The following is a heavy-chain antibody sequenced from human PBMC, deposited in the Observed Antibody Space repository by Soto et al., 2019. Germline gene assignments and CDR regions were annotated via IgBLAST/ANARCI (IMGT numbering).Heavy chain of an antibody. CDR2: INPNSGGT. D-gene: IGHD6-19*01. V-gene: IGHV1-2*02. CDR1: GYTFTGYY. Sequence: GASVKVSCKASGYTFTGYYMHWVRQAPGQELEWMGWINPNSGGTNYAQKFQGRVTMTRDTSISTAYMELSRLRSDDTAVYYCARPMKIQWLLPPAAYGMDVWGQGTTVTVSS. CDR3: ARPMKIQWLLPPAAYGMDV. J-gene: IGHJ6*02.